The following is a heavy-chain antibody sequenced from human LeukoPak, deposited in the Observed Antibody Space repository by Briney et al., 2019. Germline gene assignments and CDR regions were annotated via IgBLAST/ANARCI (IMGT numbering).Heavy chain of an antibody. CDR1: GFIFSNYE. Sequence: GGSLRLSCAASGFIFSNYEMNWVRQAPGRGLEWVPYITRSGTTIYYADSVKGRFTISRDNAKNLLLLHMNSLRAEDTAVYYCARDFSDFWSGYQTFDYWGQGTLVTVSS. CDR2: ITRSGTTI. D-gene: IGHD3-3*01. V-gene: IGHV3-48*03. CDR3: ARDFSDFWSGYQTFDY. J-gene: IGHJ4*02.